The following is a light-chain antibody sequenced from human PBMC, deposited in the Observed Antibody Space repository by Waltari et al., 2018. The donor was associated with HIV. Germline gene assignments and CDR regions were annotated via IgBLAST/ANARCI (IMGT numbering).Light chain of an antibody. J-gene: IGLJ3*02. CDR3: AAWDTSLNGWV. V-gene: IGLV10-54*01. Sequence: QARLTQSPSVSEGLGQTATFTCTGHTDNAGYQRVVWLKQHRCHPPTVIFYRNSVRPPGIPMRFSASSSENTASLTIAGLLAEDEADYYCAAWDTSLNGWVFGGGTQLTVL. CDR1: TDNAGYQR. CDR2: RNS.